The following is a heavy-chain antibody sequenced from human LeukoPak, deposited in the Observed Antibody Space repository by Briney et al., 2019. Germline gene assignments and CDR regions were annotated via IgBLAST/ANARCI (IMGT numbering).Heavy chain of an antibody. CDR1: GVNFNNYY. CDR3: AMRIGFDY. V-gene: IGHV3-11*04. J-gene: IGHJ4*02. Sequence: PGGSLRLSCAVSGVNFNNYYMSWIRQAPGKGLEWISYISGGATTIYYADSVKGRFTISRDNAKNSVYLQMNSLGVEDTAVYYCAMRIGFDYWGQGTVVTVSS. CDR2: ISGGATTI.